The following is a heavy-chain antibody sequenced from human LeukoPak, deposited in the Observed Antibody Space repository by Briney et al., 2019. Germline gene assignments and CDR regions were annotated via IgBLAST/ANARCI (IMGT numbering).Heavy chain of an antibody. J-gene: IGHJ4*02. CDR2: IKEDGTET. Sequence: GGSLRLSCAASGFTASSSYMSWVRLAPGKGLEWVANIKEDGTETYYVDSVKGRFTISRDNAKNSLYLQMNSLRVEDTAVYYCAKEDRSLQTYWGQGTLVTASS. CDR1: GFTASSSY. V-gene: IGHV3-7*03. D-gene: IGHD1-14*01. CDR3: AKEDRSLQTY.